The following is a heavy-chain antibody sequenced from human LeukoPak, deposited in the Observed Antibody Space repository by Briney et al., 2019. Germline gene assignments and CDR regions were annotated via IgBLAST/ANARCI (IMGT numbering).Heavy chain of an antibody. CDR3: ARDPGHSSVGESKHNDY. CDR1: GFTFSRYS. J-gene: IGHJ4*02. CDR2: ISSSSSTM. V-gene: IGHV3-48*02. D-gene: IGHD3-10*01. Sequence: GGSLRLSCAASGFTFSRYSMNWVRQAPGKGLEWVSYISSSSSTMYYADSVKGRFTISRDNAKNSLYLQMNSLRDEDTAVYFCARDPGHSSVGESKHNDYWGQGTLVTVSS.